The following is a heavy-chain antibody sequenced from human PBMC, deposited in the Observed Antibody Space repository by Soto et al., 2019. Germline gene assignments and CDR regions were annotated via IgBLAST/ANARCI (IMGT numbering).Heavy chain of an antibody. J-gene: IGHJ5*02. CDR1: GYTFTSYC. D-gene: IGHD3-16*01. V-gene: IGHV1-46*01. CDR3: ARSPPWGSALGGWFDP. CDR2: INPGQGLAWRGIINPTGASP. Sequence: QVQLVQSGAEVKKPGASVRVSCKASGYTFTSYCLHWVRQAPGQGLEWMGIINPGQGLAWRGIINPTGASPGYARKFQDRVTMTIDTSTSTVYMELSSLRSEDTAMYYCARSPPWGSALGGWFDPWGQGTLVTVSS.